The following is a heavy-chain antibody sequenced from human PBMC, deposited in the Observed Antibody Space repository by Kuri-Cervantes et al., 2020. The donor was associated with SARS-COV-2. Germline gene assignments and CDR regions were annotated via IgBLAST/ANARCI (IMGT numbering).Heavy chain of an antibody. CDR1: GFTFSSYA. D-gene: IGHD4-17*01. Sequence: LSLTCAASGFTFSSYAMSWVRQAPGKGLEWVSAISGSGGSTYYADSVKGRFTISRDNSKNTLYLQMSSLRAEDTAVYYCVKDRSDYGDYVFAFDIWGQGTRVTVSS. CDR2: ISGSGGST. CDR3: VKDRSDYGDYVFAFDI. J-gene: IGHJ3*02. V-gene: IGHV3-23*01.